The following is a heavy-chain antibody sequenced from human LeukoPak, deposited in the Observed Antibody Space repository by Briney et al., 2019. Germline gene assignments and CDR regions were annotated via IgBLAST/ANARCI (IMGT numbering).Heavy chain of an antibody. CDR2: ISSSSSYI. CDR3: ARDGYCGGDCYDAFDI. J-gene: IGHJ3*02. D-gene: IGHD2-21*01. Sequence: PGGSLRLSCAASGFTFSSYSMNWVRQAPGKGLEWVSSISSSSSYIYYADSVKGRSTISRDNAKNSLYLQMNSLRAEDTAVYYCARDGYCGGDCYDAFDIWGQGTMVTVSS. CDR1: GFTFSSYS. V-gene: IGHV3-21*01.